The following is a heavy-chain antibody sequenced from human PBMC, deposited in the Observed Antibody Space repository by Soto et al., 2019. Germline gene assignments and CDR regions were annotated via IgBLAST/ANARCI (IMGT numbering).Heavy chain of an antibody. CDR2: INHSGST. D-gene: IGHD1-1*01. J-gene: IGHJ5*02. V-gene: IGHV4-34*01. CDR3: ARARYLRRWFDP. CDR1: GGSFSGYY. Sequence: SETLSLTCAVYGGSFSGYYWSWIRQPPGKGLEWIGEINHSGSTNYNPSLKSRVTISVDTSKNQFSLKLSSVTAADTAVYYCARARYLRRWFDPWGQGTLVTVSS.